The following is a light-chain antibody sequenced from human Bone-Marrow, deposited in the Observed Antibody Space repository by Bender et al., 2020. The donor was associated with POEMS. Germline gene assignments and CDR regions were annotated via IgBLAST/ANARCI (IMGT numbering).Light chain of an antibody. CDR1: DSNFGGNN. CDR2: SNY. J-gene: IGLJ3*02. V-gene: IGLV1-44*01. CDR3: QSADTDGDSWV. Sequence: QSVLTQPPSASGTPGQSVIISCSGTDSNFGGNNVNWYQHLPGSAPRLVVYSNYQRPSGIPERFSGSTSGTTVTLTISEVQADDESDYYCQSADTDGDSWVFGGGTKLTVL.